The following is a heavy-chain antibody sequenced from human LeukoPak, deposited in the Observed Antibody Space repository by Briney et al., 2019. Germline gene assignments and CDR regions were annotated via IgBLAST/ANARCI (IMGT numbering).Heavy chain of an antibody. CDR3: ARVLQNYYHLDV. V-gene: IGHV4-59*11. CDR2: IYDSGSA. J-gene: IGHJ6*03. D-gene: IGHD3-3*01. Sequence: PSETLSLTCTVSGVSINSHYWRWIRQPPGKGLEWIGFIYDSGSANYKSSLESRVTMTVDTSKNQFSLKLNSVTAADTAVYYCARVLQNYYHLDVWGKGTTVTVSS. CDR1: GVSINSHY.